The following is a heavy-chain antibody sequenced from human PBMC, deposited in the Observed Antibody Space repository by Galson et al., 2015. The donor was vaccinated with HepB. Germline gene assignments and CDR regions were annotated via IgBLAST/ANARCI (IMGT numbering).Heavy chain of an antibody. CDR3: ARVHDCSVGTCYSFNWFDP. Sequence: TLSLTCTVSGDSFSSGTYYWSWIRQHPGKGLEWIGYIYRDGNTYYNPSLKSRVNLSLDTSKNQFSLKLSSVTAADTAVYYCARVHDCSVGTCYSFNWFDPWGQGTLVTVSS. CDR2: IYRDGNT. D-gene: IGHD2-15*01. CDR1: GDSFSSGTYY. J-gene: IGHJ5*02. V-gene: IGHV4-31*03.